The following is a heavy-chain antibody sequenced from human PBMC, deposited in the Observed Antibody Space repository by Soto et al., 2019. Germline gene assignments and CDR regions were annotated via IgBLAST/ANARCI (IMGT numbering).Heavy chain of an antibody. J-gene: IGHJ4*02. CDR1: GFTFSSYA. D-gene: IGHD5-12*01. Sequence: GGSLRLSCAASGFTFSSYAMSWVRQAPGKGLGWVSAISGSGGSTYYADSVKGRFTISRDNSKNTLYLQMNSLRAEDTAVYYCAKELDSGYDSGPFDYWGQGTLVTVSS. CDR2: ISGSGGST. CDR3: AKELDSGYDSGPFDY. V-gene: IGHV3-23*01.